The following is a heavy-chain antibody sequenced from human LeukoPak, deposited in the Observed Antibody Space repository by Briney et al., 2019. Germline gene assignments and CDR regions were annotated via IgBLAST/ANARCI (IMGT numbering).Heavy chain of an antibody. Sequence: ASVEVSCKASGYTFTGYYMHWVRQAPGQGLEWMGWINPNSGGTNYAQRFQGRVTMTRDTSISTAYMELSRLRSDDTAVYYCARDVCSSTSCYAHRFDYWGQGTLVTVSS. CDR1: GYTFTGYY. CDR2: INPNSGGT. D-gene: IGHD2-2*01. J-gene: IGHJ4*02. V-gene: IGHV1-2*02. CDR3: ARDVCSSTSCYAHRFDY.